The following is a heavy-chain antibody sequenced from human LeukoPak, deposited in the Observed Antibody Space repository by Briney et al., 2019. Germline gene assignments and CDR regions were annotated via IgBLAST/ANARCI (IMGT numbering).Heavy chain of an antibody. V-gene: IGHV4-59*12. CDR3: ARVKRVGGQTVPRYRSGGSCYGYFQH. D-gene: IGHD2-15*01. J-gene: IGHJ1*01. Sequence: PSETLSLTCTVSGGSISSYYWSWIRQPPGKGLEWIGYIYYSGSTNYNPSLKSRVTISVDTSKNQFSLKLSSVTAADTAVYYCARVKRVGGQTVPRYRSGGSCYGYFQHWGQGTLVTVSS. CDR1: GGSISSYY. CDR2: IYYSGST.